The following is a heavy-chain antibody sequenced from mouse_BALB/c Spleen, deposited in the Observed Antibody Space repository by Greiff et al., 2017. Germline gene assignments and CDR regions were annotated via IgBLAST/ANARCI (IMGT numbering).Heavy chain of an antibody. CDR3: ARSYYGSRPR. D-gene: IGHD1-1*01. CDR1: GFNIKDTY. V-gene: IGHV14-3*02. CDR2: IDPANGNT. J-gene: IGHJ2*01. Sequence: EVQLQESGAELVKPGASVKLSCTASGFNIKDTYMHWVKQRPEQGLEWIGRIDPANGNTKYDPKFQGKATITADTSSNTAYLQLSSLTSEDTAVYYCARSYYGSRPRWGQGTTLTVSS.